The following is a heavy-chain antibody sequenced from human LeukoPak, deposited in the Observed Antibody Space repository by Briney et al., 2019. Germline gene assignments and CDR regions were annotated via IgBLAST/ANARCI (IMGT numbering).Heavy chain of an antibody. V-gene: IGHV3-21*01. Sequence: GGSLRLSCAASGFTFSSYSMNWVRQAPGKGLEWVSSISSSSSYIYYADSVKGRFTISRDNAKNSLYLQMNSLRAEDTAVYYCARVVVVAATDYFDYWAREPWSPSPQ. CDR2: ISSSSSYI. D-gene: IGHD2-15*01. CDR1: GFTFSSYS. J-gene: IGHJ4*02. CDR3: ARVVVVAATDYFDY.